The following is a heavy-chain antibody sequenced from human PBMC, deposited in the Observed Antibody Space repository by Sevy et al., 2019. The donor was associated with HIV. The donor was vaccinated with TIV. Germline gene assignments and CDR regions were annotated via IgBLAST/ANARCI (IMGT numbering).Heavy chain of an antibody. Sequence: GGSLRLSCAASGFTFDDYAMHWVRQAPGKGLEWVSRIDWDGGSTYYADSVKGRFTISRDNRKNSLYLQMNSLRAEDTAFYYCAKGSGGSGSYYDSWGQGTLVTVSS. V-gene: IGHV3-43D*04. J-gene: IGHJ4*02. CDR1: GFTFDDYA. CDR3: AKGSGGSGSYYDS. D-gene: IGHD3-10*01. CDR2: IDWDGGST.